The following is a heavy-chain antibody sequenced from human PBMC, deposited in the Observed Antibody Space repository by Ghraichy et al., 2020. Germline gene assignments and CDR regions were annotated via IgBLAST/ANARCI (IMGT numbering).Heavy chain of an antibody. V-gene: IGHV3-11*01. CDR2: ISDSADSI. Sequence: GGSLRLSCAASGFTFSDYYMTWIRQAPGKGLEWISYISDSADSISYADSVKGRFTISRDNAKKSLYLQMNSLSAEDTAVYHCARGYDSYRKYGLDVWGPGTTVTVSS. J-gene: IGHJ6*02. D-gene: IGHD1-14*01. CDR3: ARGYDSYRKYGLDV. CDR1: GFTFSDYY.